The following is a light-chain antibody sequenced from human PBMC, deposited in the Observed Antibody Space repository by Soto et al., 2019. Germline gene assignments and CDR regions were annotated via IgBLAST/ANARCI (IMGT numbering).Light chain of an antibody. J-gene: IGKJ2*01. CDR3: QQYGSSPGT. Sequence: DIVLTQSPGTLSLSPGERATLSCRASQNVKNNYLAWYQQKPGQAPRLLIRGASSRAAGLPDRFSGSGSGTAFTLTISRLEPEDFAVYYCQQYGSSPGTFGQGTKLAIK. V-gene: IGKV3-20*01. CDR1: QNVKNNY. CDR2: GAS.